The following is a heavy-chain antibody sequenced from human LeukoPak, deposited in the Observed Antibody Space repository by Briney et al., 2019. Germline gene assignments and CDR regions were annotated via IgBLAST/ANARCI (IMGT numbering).Heavy chain of an antibody. CDR2: IIPIFGTA. J-gene: IGHJ3*02. Sequence: GASVKVSCKASGGTFSSYAISWVRQAPGQGLEWMGGIIPIFGTANYAQKFQGRVTITTDESTSTAYMELSSLRSEDTAVYYCARHRLGAFDIWGQGTMVTVSS. V-gene: IGHV1-69*05. D-gene: IGHD3-16*01. CDR3: ARHRLGAFDI. CDR1: GGTFSSYA.